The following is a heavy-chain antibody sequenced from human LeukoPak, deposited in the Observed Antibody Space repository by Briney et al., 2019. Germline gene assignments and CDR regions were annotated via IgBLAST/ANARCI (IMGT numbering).Heavy chain of an antibody. J-gene: IGHJ3*02. Sequence: PGGSLRLSCAASGFTFSSYSMNWVRQAPGKGLEWVSSISSSSSYIYYADSVKGRFTISRDNARDSLYLQMNTLRAEDTAVYYCARVGTLPDDALDMWGQGTMVTVSS. CDR2: ISSSSSYI. D-gene: IGHD1-26*01. CDR3: ARVGTLPDDALDM. V-gene: IGHV3-21*04. CDR1: GFTFSSYS.